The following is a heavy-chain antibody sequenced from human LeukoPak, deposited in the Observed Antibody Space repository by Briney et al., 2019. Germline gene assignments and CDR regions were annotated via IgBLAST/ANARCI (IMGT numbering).Heavy chain of an antibody. V-gene: IGHV3-30*01. D-gene: IGHD6-13*01. CDR1: AFTFSYYA. J-gene: IGHJ3*02. CDR2: ISYDGSDE. CDR3: ARDVEQLVLSSAFDI. Sequence: GGSLRLSCAASAFTFSYYAAHWVRQAPGKGLEWVAGISYDGSDEYYAESVKGRFTISRDNSKNTLYLQMNSLRPEDTSVYYCARDVEQLVLSSAFDIWGQGTMVTVSS.